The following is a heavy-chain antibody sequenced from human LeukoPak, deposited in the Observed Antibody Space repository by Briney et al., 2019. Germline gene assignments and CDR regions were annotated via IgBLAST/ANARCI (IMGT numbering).Heavy chain of an antibody. V-gene: IGHV1-69*05. CDR3: ARVPVPNCSSTSCYYYYYYYMDV. Sequence: SVKVSCKASGGTFSSYAISWVRQAPGQGLEWMGGIIPIFGTANYAQKFQGRVTITTDESTSTAYMELSSLRSEDTAVYYCARVPVPNCSSTSCYYYYYYYMDVWGKGTTVTVS. J-gene: IGHJ6*03. D-gene: IGHD2-2*01. CDR1: GGTFSSYA. CDR2: IIPIFGTA.